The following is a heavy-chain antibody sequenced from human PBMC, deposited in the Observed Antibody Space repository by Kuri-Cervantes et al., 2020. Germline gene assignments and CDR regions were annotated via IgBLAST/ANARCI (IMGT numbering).Heavy chain of an antibody. CDR3: XXXPSVDTAXXXGWYFDL. D-gene: IGHD5-18*01. V-gene: IGHV3-30*13. CDR2: ISYDGSKX. CDR1: XXXFSSYS. Sequence: GESLKIXXAASXXXFSSYSMNWVRQAPGKGLEWVAVISYDGSKXYYADSVKGXFTISRDNSKNXLYLQMNSLRAEDTAXYYCXXXPSVDTAXXXGWYFDLWGRGTLVTVSS. J-gene: IGHJ2*01.